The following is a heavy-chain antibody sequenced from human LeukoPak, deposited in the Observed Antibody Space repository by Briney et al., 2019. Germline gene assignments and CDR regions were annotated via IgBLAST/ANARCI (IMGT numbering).Heavy chain of an antibody. CDR1: GGSTSSYY. CDR2: IYYSGST. V-gene: IGHV4-59*01. CDR3: ARDVSGGDLSP. D-gene: IGHD2-21*02. Sequence: SETLSLTCTVSGGSTSSYYWSWIRQPPGKGLEWIGYIYYSGSTNYNPSLKSRVTISVDTSKNQFSLKLSSVTAADTAVYYCARDVSGGDLSPWGQGTLVTVSS. J-gene: IGHJ5*02.